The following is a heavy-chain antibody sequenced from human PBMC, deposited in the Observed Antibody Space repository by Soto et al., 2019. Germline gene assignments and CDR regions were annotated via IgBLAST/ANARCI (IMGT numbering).Heavy chain of an antibody. D-gene: IGHD6-19*01. CDR2: INAGNGNT. Sequence: QVQLVQSGAEVKKPGASVKVSCKASGYTFTSYAMHWVRQAPGQRLEWMGWINAGNGNTKYSQKFKGRVTITRDTSASTAYMELSSLRSEDTAVYYCARGVAGPLNWFDPWGQGTMVTVSS. V-gene: IGHV1-3*01. J-gene: IGHJ5*02. CDR3: ARGVAGPLNWFDP. CDR1: GYTFTSYA.